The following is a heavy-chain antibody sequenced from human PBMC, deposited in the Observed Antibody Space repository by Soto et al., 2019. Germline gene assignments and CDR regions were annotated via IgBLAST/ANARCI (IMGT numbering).Heavy chain of an antibody. Sequence: EVQLVESGGGLVQPGGSLRLSCAASGFTFSSYWMSWVRQAPGKGLEWVANIKQDGSEKYYVDSVKGRFTISRDNAKNSLYLQMNSLRAEDTAVYYCAREGLIAAAEGNFDHWGQGTLVTVSS. V-gene: IGHV3-7*01. CDR2: IKQDGSEK. CDR1: GFTFSSYW. CDR3: AREGLIAAAEGNFDH. D-gene: IGHD6-13*01. J-gene: IGHJ4*03.